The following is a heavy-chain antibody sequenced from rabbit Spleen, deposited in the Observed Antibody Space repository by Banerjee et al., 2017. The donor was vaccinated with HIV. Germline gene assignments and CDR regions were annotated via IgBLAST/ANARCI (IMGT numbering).Heavy chain of an antibody. CDR2: IGAGVSSTT. D-gene: IGHD8-1*01. CDR1: GVSFSSDYY. V-gene: IGHV1S45*01. Sequence: QEQLEESGGDLVKPGASLTLTCTASGVSFSSDYYMCWVRQPPGKGPEWIACIGAGVSSTTYYATWAKGRFTISKTSSTTVTLQMTSLTAADTATYFCARDSGTSFSSYGMDLWGPGTLVTVS. J-gene: IGHJ6*01. CDR3: ARDSGTSFSSYGMDL.